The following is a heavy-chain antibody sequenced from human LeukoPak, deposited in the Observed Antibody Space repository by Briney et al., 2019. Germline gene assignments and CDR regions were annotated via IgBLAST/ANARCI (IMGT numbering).Heavy chain of an antibody. CDR2: IYDREST. CDR3: ARGRTFDN. CDR1: GGSISSYY. V-gene: IGHV4-59*01. J-gene: IGHJ4*02. Sequence: LETLSLTCTVSGGSISSYYWSWIRQPPGKGLEWIGNIYDRESTKYNPSLKSRVTISVDTSKNQFSLRLSSVTAADTAVYYCARGRTFDNWGQGTLVTVSS.